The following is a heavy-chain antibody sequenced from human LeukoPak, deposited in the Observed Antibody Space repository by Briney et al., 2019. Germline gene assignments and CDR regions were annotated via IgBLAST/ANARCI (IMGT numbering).Heavy chain of an antibody. D-gene: IGHD6-6*01. J-gene: IGHJ5*02. V-gene: IGHV3-48*03. CDR2: ISISGGTI. Sequence: PGGSLRLSCAASGFTFSSYEMNWVRQAPGKGLEWVSYISISGGTIYYADSVKGRFTISRDNSKNTLYLQMNSPRAEDTAVYYCAKGGIAARLRWFDPWGQGTLVTVSS. CDR3: AKGGIAARLRWFDP. CDR1: GFTFSSYE.